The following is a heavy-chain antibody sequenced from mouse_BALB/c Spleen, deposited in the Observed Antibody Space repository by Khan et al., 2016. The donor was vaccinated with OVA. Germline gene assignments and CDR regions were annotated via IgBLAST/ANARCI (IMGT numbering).Heavy chain of an antibody. D-gene: IGHD2-1*01. J-gene: IGHJ3*01. CDR3: ARDLGNYGFFTY. CDR1: GYGFTNYW. Sequence: QVQLKQSGAELVRPGTSVKISCKASGYGFTNYWLGWIKQRPGHGLEWIGDIYPGSGNTYYNENFKDKATLTADKSSSTAYLQLSCLTAEDSAVYFCARDLGNYGFFTYWDQGTLVTVSS. CDR2: IYPGSGNT. V-gene: IGHV1-63*01.